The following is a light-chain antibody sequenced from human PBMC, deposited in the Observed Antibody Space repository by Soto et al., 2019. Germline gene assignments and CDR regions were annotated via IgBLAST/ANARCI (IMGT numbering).Light chain of an antibody. CDR1: QSVTTGC. J-gene: IGKJ4*01. Sequence: IVLTQSPGTLSLSPGERATLSCRASQSVTTGCLAWYQQKPGQAPRLLIYGASSRDTGIPDRFSGSGSETDFTLTTSRLEPEDFAVYYCQQYGSSYTFGGGTKVE. CDR3: QQYGSSYT. CDR2: GAS. V-gene: IGKV3-20*01.